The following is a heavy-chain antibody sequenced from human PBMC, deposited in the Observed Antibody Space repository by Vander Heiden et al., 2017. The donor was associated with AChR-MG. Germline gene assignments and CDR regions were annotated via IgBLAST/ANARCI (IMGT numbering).Heavy chain of an antibody. CDR3: SRGRITPDS. CDR2: IRGKDFGETT. V-gene: IGHV3-49*03. Sequence: EMQVAESGGGLVQPGRSLRLSCTTSGFSFGDYAVSWFRQAPGKGLEWVGFIRGKDFGETTGYAASVKGRFTISRDDSKSIAYLQMNSLKTEDTAVYYCSRGRITPDSWGQGTLVTVSS. J-gene: IGHJ4*02. CDR1: GFSFGDYA. D-gene: IGHD1-20*01.